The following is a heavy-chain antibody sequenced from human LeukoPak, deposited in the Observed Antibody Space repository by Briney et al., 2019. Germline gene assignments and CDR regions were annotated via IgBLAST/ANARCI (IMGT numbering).Heavy chain of an antibody. CDR3: AKGYSSGWYPFDY. D-gene: IGHD6-19*01. V-gene: IGHV3-43*01. CDR1: GFTFDDYT. Sequence: GGSLRLSCAASGFTFDDYTMHWVRQAPGKSLEWVSLITWDSGTTYYKDSVKGRFTISRDNSKNSLYLQMNSLRTEDTALYYCAKGYSSGWYPFDYWDQGTLVTVSS. CDR2: ITWDSGTT. J-gene: IGHJ4*02.